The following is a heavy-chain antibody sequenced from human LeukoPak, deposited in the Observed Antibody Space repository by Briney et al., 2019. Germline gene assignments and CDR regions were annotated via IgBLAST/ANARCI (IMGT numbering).Heavy chain of an antibody. V-gene: IGHV1-69*06. CDR2: IIPIFGTA. CDR1: GGTFSSYA. Sequence: SVKVSCKASGGTFSSYAISWVRQAPGQGLEWMGGIIPIFGTANYAQKFQGRVTITADKSTSTAYMELSSLRSEDTAVYYCARVQYYDILTGYYPFDYWGQGTLVTVSS. J-gene: IGHJ4*02. D-gene: IGHD3-9*01. CDR3: ARVQYYDILTGYYPFDY.